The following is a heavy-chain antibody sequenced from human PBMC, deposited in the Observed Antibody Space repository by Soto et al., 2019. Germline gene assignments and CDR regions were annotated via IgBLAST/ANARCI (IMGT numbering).Heavy chain of an antibody. CDR2: INHSGST. CDR1: GGSFSGYY. Sequence: ASETLSLTCAVYGGSFSGYYWSWIRQPPGKGLEWIGEINHSGSTNYNPSLKSRVTISVDTSKNQFSLKLSSVTAADTAVYYCARGNGYCSSTSCTQYYYYGVDVWGQGTTVTVSS. D-gene: IGHD2-2*03. CDR3: ARGNGYCSSTSCTQYYYYGVDV. J-gene: IGHJ6*02. V-gene: IGHV4-34*01.